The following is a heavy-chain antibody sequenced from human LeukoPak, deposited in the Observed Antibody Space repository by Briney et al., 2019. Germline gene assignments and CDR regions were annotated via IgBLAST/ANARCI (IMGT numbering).Heavy chain of an antibody. J-gene: IGHJ5*02. CDR2: MNPHSGNT. V-gene: IGHV1-8*01. Sequence: ASVKVSCKASGYPFTSYDINWVRQATGQGLEWMGWMNPHSGNTGFARKFQGRVTMTRNTSISTAYMELRSLRSEDTAVYYCARGRFLAAAGNVHWFDPWGQGTLVTVSS. CDR1: GYPFTSYD. D-gene: IGHD6-13*01. CDR3: ARGRFLAAAGNVHWFDP.